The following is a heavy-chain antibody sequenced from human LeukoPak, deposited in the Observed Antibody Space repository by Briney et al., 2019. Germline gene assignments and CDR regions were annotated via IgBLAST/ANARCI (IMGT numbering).Heavy chain of an antibody. CDR2: IHYSGGT. V-gene: IGHV4-59*08. Sequence: SETLSLTCTVSDDSIRNYYWSWIRQSPGKGLEWIGYIHYSGGTNYNPSLKSRVTISVDTSKNQFSLKLSSVTAADTAVYYCARHVDYYGSGSYSHWGQGNLVNVSS. J-gene: IGHJ4*02. CDR1: DDSIRNYY. D-gene: IGHD3-10*01. CDR3: ARHVDYYGSGSYSH.